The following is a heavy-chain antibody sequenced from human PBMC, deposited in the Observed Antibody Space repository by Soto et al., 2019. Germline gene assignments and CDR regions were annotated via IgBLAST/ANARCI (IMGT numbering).Heavy chain of an antibody. D-gene: IGHD6-19*01. J-gene: IGHJ4*02. Sequence: QVQLRESGPGLVKPSETLSLTCNVSGGSISPHYVNWIRQPAGKGLEWIGRVHTSGSSDYSHSLRSRVNMSVDTFKKQCSLKLNSVTAADTAVYYCAREVYTSGWNYDYWGQGILATVSS. V-gene: IGHV4-4*07. CDR1: GGSISPHY. CDR2: VHTSGSS. CDR3: AREVYTSGWNYDY.